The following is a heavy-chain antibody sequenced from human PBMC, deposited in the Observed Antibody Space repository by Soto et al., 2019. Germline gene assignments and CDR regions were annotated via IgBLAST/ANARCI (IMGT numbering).Heavy chain of an antibody. Sequence: QVQLVESGGGVVQPGRSLRLSCAASGFTFSNYVIHWVRQAPGKGLEWVAVISYDGSNKYYANSVKGRFTISRDNSKNTLYLQMNSLRAEDTAVYYCARGKGYPYFDYWGQGTLVTVSS. D-gene: IGHD1-1*01. CDR2: ISYDGSNK. V-gene: IGHV3-30-3*01. J-gene: IGHJ4*02. CDR1: GFTFSNYV. CDR3: ARGKGYPYFDY.